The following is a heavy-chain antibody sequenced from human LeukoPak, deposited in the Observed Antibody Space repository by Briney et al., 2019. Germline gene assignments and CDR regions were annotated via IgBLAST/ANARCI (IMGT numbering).Heavy chain of an antibody. V-gene: IGHV4-61*01. CDR1: GGSVSSGSYY. CDR3: ARELRSGGSCGKFDY. Sequence: SETLSLTCTVSGGSVSSGSYYWSWIRQPPGKGLEWIGNIFYSGSTNYNPSLKSRVTISLDTSKNQFSLKLSSVTAADTAVYYCARELRSGGSCGKFDYWGQGTLVTVSS. D-gene: IGHD2-15*01. J-gene: IGHJ4*02. CDR2: IFYSGST.